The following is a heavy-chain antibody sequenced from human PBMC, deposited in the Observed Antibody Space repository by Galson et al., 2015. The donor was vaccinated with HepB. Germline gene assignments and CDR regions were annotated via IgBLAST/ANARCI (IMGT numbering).Heavy chain of an antibody. CDR2: IIPIFGTA. Sequence: SVKVSCKVSGYTLTELSMHWVRQAPGKGLEWMGGIIPIFGTANYAQKFQGRVTITADESTSTAYMELSSLRSEDTAVYYCARGPRYCTNGVCYTQSHYFDYWGQGTLVTVSS. CDR3: ARGPRYCTNGVCYTQSHYFDY. D-gene: IGHD2-8*01. V-gene: IGHV1-69*13. CDR1: GYTLTELS. J-gene: IGHJ4*02.